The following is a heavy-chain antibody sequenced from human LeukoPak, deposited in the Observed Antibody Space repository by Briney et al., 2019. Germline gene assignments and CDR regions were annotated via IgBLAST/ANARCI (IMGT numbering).Heavy chain of an antibody. J-gene: IGHJ4*02. CDR1: GYTFTGYY. Sequence: ASAKVSCKASGYTFTGYYMHWVRQAPGQGLEWMGWINPNSGGTNYAQKFQGRVTMTRDTSISTAYMELSRLRSDDTAVYYCVRERDRGIYFIWGQGTLVTVSS. CDR2: INPNSGGT. CDR3: VRERDRGIYFI. V-gene: IGHV1-2*02. D-gene: IGHD3-10*01.